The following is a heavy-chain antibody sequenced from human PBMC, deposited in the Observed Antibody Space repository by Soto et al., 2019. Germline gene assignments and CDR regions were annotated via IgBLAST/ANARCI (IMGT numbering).Heavy chain of an antibody. J-gene: IGHJ4*02. D-gene: IGHD3-22*01. CDR2: IYTSGST. CDR3: AREGGAYYYDSSGYPFDY. Sequence: SETLSLTCTVSGGSISSYYWSWIRQPAGKGLEWIGRIYTSGSTNYNPSLKSRVTMSVDTSKNQFSLKLSSVTAADTAVYYCAREGGAYYYDSSGYPFDYWGQGPLVTVSS. V-gene: IGHV4-4*07. CDR1: GGSISSYY.